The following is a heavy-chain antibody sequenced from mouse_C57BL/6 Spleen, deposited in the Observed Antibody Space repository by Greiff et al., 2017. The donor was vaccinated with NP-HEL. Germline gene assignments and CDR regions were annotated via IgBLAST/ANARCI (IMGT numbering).Heavy chain of an antibody. J-gene: IGHJ3*01. V-gene: IGHV1-18*01. CDR1: GYTFTDYN. D-gene: IGHD2-3*01. CDR3: ARDDGYWFAY. Sequence: VQLQQSGPELVKPGASVKIPCKASGYTFTDYNMDWVKQSHGKSLEWIGDINPNNGGTIYNQKFKGKATLTVDKSYSTAYMELRSLTSEDTAVYYCARDDGYWFAYWGQGTLVTVSA. CDR2: INPNNGGT.